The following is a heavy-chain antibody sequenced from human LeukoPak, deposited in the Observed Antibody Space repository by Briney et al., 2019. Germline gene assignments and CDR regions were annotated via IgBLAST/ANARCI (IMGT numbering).Heavy chain of an antibody. D-gene: IGHD5-18*01. CDR3: ARDLLVDSVIQLWDWYFDL. V-gene: IGHV4-30-2*01. CDR1: GGSISSGGYY. Sequence: SQTLSLTCTVSGGSISSGGYYWSWIRQPPGKGLEWIGYIYHSGSTYYNPSLKSRVTISVDRSKNQFSLKLSSVTAADTAVYYCARDLLVDSVIQLWDWYFDLWGRGTLVTVSS. J-gene: IGHJ2*01. CDR2: IYHSGST.